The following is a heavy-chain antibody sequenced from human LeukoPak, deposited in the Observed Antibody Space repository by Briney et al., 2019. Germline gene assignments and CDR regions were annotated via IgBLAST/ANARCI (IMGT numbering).Heavy chain of an antibody. CDR1: GGSISSGSYY. V-gene: IGHV4-61*02. CDR2: IYTSGST. D-gene: IGHD3-10*01. CDR3: ARAPYYSPYFHH. Sequence: SETLSLTCTVSGGSISSGSYYWSWIRQPAGKGLEWIGRIYTSGSTTYNSSLKSRVTISGDTSKNQFSLKLSSVTAADTAVYYCARAPYYSPYFHHWGQGTLVTVSS. J-gene: IGHJ1*01.